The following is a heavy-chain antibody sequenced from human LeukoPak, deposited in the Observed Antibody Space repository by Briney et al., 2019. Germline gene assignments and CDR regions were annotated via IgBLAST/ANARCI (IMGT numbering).Heavy chain of an antibody. V-gene: IGHV1-46*01. CDR1: GYTFTSYY. D-gene: IGHD3-22*01. CDR3: ARSNHLSGYYLAPLDY. Sequence: VASVKVSCKASGYTFTSYYMHWVRQAPGQGLEWMGIINPSGGSTSYAQKFQGRVTMTRDTSTSTVYTELSSLRSEDTAVYYCARSNHLSGYYLAPLDYWGQGTLVTVSS. CDR2: INPSGGST. J-gene: IGHJ4*02.